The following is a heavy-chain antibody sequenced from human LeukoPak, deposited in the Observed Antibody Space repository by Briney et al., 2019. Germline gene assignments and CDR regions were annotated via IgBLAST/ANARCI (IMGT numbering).Heavy chain of an antibody. Sequence: SETLSLTCTVSGGSMTIGYYYWSWIRQPAGKGLEYIGRVYVTGSGSTHYNPSLRSRVTISVDTSKNQFSLILNSVTAADTAVYYCAREVYSGYDFPQPIDYWGQGTLVTVAS. CDR1: GGSMTIGYYY. J-gene: IGHJ4*02. CDR3: AREVYSGYDFPQPIDY. CDR2: VYVTGSGST. V-gene: IGHV4-61*02. D-gene: IGHD5-12*01.